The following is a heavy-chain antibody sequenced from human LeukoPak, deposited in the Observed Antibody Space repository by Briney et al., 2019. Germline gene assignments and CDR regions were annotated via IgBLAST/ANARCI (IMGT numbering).Heavy chain of an antibody. CDR2: IYYSGST. V-gene: IGHV4-59*01. CDR1: GGSISSYY. D-gene: IGHD3-10*01. J-gene: IGHJ6*03. CDR3: AMADSGSYYGYYYYYMDV. Sequence: SETLSLTCTVSGGSISSYYWSWLRQPPGKGLEWIGYIYYSGSTNYNPSLKSRVTISVDTSKNQFSLKLSSVTAADTAVYYCAMADSGSYYGYYYYYMDVWGKGTTVTVSS.